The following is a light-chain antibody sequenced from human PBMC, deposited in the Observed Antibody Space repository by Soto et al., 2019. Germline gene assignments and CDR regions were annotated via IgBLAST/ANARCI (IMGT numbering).Light chain of an antibody. J-gene: IGKJ5*01. CDR2: DAS. CDR3: QQYVISVT. V-gene: IGKV3D-15*01. CDR1: QSVSTN. Sequence: EIVMTQSPATLSGSPGERVTLSCRASQSVSTNVAWYQQKPGQAPRLLIYDASNRATGIPARFSGSGSGTDFTLTIGRLEPQDSAMYYCQQYVISVTFGQGTRLEIK.